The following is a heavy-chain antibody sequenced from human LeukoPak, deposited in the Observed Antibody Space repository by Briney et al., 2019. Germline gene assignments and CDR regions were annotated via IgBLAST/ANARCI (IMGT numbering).Heavy chain of an antibody. Sequence: GGSLRLSCTASGFTFASYAMAWVRQAPGKGLEWVSTFSGSGGSTYYADSVKGRFSISRDNSKNTLYLQMNSLRAEDTAAYYCARSGLNRFDYWGQGTLVTVSS. J-gene: IGHJ4*02. CDR1: GFTFASYA. CDR2: FSGSGGST. CDR3: ARSGLNRFDY. V-gene: IGHV3-23*01. D-gene: IGHD2-15*01.